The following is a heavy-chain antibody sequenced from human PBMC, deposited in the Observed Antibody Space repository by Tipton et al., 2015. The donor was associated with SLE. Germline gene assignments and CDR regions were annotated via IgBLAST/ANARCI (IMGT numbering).Heavy chain of an antibody. D-gene: IGHD5-18*01. J-gene: IGHJ4*02. V-gene: IGHV4-34*01. CDR3: ARGAAMVTCDY. CDR1: GGSFSGYY. CDR2: INHSGST. Sequence: TLSLTYAVYGGSFSGYYWSWIRQPPGKGLEWIGEINHSGSTNYNPSLKSRVTISVDTSKNQFSLKLSSVTAADTAVYYCARGAAMVTCDYWGQGTLVTVSS.